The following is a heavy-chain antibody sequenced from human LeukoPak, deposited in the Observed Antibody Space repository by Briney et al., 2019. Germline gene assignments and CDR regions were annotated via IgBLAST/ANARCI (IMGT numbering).Heavy chain of an antibody. CDR2: ISYDGSNK. Sequence: GGSLRLSCAASGFTFSSYGMHWVRQAPGKGLEWVAVISYDGSNKYYADSVKGRFTISRDNSKNTLYLQMNSLRAEDTAVYYCLGYCSGGSCYSGGHWGQGTLVTVSS. V-gene: IGHV3-30*03. CDR1: GFTFSSYG. CDR3: LGYCSGGSCYSGGH. D-gene: IGHD2-15*01. J-gene: IGHJ4*02.